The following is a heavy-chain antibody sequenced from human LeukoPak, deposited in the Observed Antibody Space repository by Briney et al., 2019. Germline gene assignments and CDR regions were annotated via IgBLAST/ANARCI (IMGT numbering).Heavy chain of an antibody. CDR1: GGSIGSSNW. CDR2: IYHSGTT. V-gene: IGHV4-4*02. Sequence: SETLSLTCAVSGGSIGSSNWWSWARQPPGKGLEWIGEIYHSGTTNYNPFLKSRVTMSVDKSKNQFSLKLSSVTAADTAIYYRATYFYGDYASYYFDFWGQGTLVTVSS. CDR3: ATYFYGDYASYYFDF. D-gene: IGHD4-17*01. J-gene: IGHJ4*02.